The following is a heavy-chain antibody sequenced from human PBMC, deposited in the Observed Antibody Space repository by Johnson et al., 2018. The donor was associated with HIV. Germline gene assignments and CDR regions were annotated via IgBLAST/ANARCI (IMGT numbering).Heavy chain of an antibody. V-gene: IGHV3-66*02. CDR1: GFTVSSNY. D-gene: IGHD3-10*01. J-gene: IGHJ3*02. CDR2: IYSGGNK. Sequence: VQLVESGGGLVQPGGSLRLSCAASGFTVSSNYMSWVRQAPGKGLEWVSVIYSGGNKYYADSVKGRFTISRDNSKNTLYLQMNSLRAEDTAVYYCAKCGDADAFDIWGQGTMVTVSS. CDR3: AKCGDADAFDI.